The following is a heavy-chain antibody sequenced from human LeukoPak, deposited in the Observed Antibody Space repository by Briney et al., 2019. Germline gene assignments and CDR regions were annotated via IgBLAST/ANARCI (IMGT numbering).Heavy chain of an antibody. D-gene: IGHD3-16*02. Sequence: ASVKVSCKASGYTFTSYGISWVRQAPGQGLEWMGWISAYNGNTNYAQKLQGRVTMTTDTSTSTAYMEPRSLRSDDTAVYYCAREGGDYVWGSYRHPLLNWGQGTLVTVSS. CDR3: AREGGDYVWGSYRHPLLN. V-gene: IGHV1-18*01. CDR2: ISAYNGNT. CDR1: GYTFTSYG. J-gene: IGHJ4*02.